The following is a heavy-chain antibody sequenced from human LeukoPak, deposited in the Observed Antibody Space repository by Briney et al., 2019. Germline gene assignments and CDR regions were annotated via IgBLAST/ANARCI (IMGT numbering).Heavy chain of an antibody. Sequence: SETLSLTCAVYGGSFIGFHWNWIRQRPGKGLEWIGDINHSGSTNYNPSLKSRVTISVDTSKNQFSLKLTSVTAADTAVYYCARSYFGSGSYFRYWGQGTLVTVSS. V-gene: IGHV4-34*01. J-gene: IGHJ4*02. CDR3: ARSYFGSGSYFRY. CDR1: GGSFIGFH. CDR2: INHSGST. D-gene: IGHD3-10*01.